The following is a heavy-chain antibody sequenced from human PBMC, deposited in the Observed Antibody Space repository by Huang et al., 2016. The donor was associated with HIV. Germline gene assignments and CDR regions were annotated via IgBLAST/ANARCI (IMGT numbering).Heavy chain of an antibody. V-gene: IGHV4-39*01. CDR3: ARLLSSDYYQFGF. CDR1: GDSISRGNY. Sequence: QLQLQESGPGLVKPSETLPLTCTVSGDSISRGNYWAWIRQPPGKGREWIGSIHYSGTTYYNPSIKSRVTISVDTSKNQFSLKLSSGTAADTAVYYCARLLSSDYYQFGFWGQGTLVTVSS. CDR2: IHYSGTT. J-gene: IGHJ4*02. D-gene: IGHD3-22*01.